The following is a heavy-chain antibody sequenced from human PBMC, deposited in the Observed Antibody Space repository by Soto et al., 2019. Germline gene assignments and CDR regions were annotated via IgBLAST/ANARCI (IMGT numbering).Heavy chain of an antibody. V-gene: IGHV3-7*01. CDR3: ASDAFNFPDTISADVFDV. CDR2: IKQDGTAK. J-gene: IGHJ3*01. D-gene: IGHD3-10*01. CDR1: GFTFSNFW. Sequence: EVQLVESGGGLVQPGGSLRLSCAASGFTFSNFWMSWVRQAPGKGLEWVANIKQDGTAKYYVESVKGRFTISRDDARNSLSLQMNSLRAEDTAVYYCASDAFNFPDTISADVFDVWGKGTMVTVSS.